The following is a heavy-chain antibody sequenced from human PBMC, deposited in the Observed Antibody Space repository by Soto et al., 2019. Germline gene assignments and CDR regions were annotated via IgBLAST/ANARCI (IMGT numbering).Heavy chain of an antibody. CDR2: IYYTGAA. CDR1: GGSITTGGTY. D-gene: IGHD2-2*02. J-gene: IGHJ4*01. Sequence: SETLSLTCSVSGGSITTGGTYWSWARLLPGKGLQWVGYIYYTGAAYYNPALKSRVTSSLDTSEIRFSLKLTSVTAADTAVYYCESGTFNPIPFDFWGQGRQVTVSS. CDR3: ESGTFNPIPFDF. V-gene: IGHV4-31*03.